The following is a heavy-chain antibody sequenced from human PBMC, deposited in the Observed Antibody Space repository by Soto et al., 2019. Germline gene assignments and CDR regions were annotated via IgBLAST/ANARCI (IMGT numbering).Heavy chain of an antibody. J-gene: IGHJ4*02. V-gene: IGHV3-30*18. D-gene: IGHD3-22*01. CDR1: GFTFSSYG. Sequence: QVQLVESGGGVAQPGRSLRLSCSASGFTFSSYGMHWVCQVPGKGLERVAIISYDGNYKHHADSVKGRFTISRDNSKNTLYLQMNSLRAEDTAVYYCGKVSTYYYHSTFDYWGQGTLVTVSS. CDR3: GKVSTYYYHSTFDY. CDR2: ISYDGNYK.